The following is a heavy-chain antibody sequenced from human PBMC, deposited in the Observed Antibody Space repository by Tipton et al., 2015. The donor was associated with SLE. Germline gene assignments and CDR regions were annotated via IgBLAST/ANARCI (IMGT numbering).Heavy chain of an antibody. CDR3: ATRQGSGWYQSFDY. J-gene: IGHJ4*02. D-gene: IGHD6-19*01. Sequence: GSLRLSCAASGFSFSTYAMSWVRQAPGKGLEWVANIKEDGSENSYVDSVKGRFTISRDNAKNSLYLQMNNLRAEDTAVYYCATRQGSGWYQSFDYWGQGTLVTVSS. CDR2: IKEDGSEN. V-gene: IGHV3-7*01. CDR1: GFSFSTYA.